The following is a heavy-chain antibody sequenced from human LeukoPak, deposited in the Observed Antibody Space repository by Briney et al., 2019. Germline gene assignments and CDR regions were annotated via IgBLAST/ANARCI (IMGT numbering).Heavy chain of an antibody. Sequence: SETLSLTCAVYGGSFSGYYWSWIRQPPGKELEWIGEINHSGSTNYNPSLKSRVTISVDTSKNQFSLKLSSVTAADTVVYYCAGGTTFQIWGQGTMVTVSS. CDR3: AGGTTFQI. V-gene: IGHV4-34*01. J-gene: IGHJ3*02. D-gene: IGHD1-1*01. CDR1: GGSFSGYY. CDR2: INHSGST.